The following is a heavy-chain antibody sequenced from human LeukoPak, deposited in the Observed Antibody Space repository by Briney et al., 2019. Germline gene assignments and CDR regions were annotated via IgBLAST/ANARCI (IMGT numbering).Heavy chain of an antibody. D-gene: IGHD6-13*01. CDR1: GFTSSSYA. Sequence: GGSLRLSCAASGFTSSSYAMSWVRQTPGKGLEWVSAISGSGGSTYYADSVKGRFTISRDKSKNTLYLQMNSLRAEDTAIYYCAKDGSSNWYGWFDPWGQGTLVTVSS. CDR2: ISGSGGST. J-gene: IGHJ5*02. V-gene: IGHV3-23*01. CDR3: AKDGSSNWYGWFDP.